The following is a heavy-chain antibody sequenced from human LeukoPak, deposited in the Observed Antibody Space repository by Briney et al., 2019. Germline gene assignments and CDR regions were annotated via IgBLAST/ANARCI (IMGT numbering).Heavy chain of an antibody. CDR3: AREAVDLRAFDI. D-gene: IGHD4-23*01. Sequence: PSETLCLTCAVYGGSFSGYYWSWIRQPPGKGLEWIGEINHSGSTNYNPSLKSRVTISVGTSKNQFALKLSSVTAADRAIYCCAREAVDLRAFDIWGQGTMVTVSS. CDR2: INHSGST. V-gene: IGHV4-34*01. CDR1: GGSFSGYY. J-gene: IGHJ3*02.